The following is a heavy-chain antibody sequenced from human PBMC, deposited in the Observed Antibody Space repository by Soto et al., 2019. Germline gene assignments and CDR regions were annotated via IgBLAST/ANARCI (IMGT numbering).Heavy chain of an antibody. Sequence: PGGSLRLSCAASGFTFSSYAMSWVRQAPGKGLEWVSAISGSGGSTYYADSVKGRFTISRDNSKNTLYLQMNSLRAEDTAVYYCAKGTGRDYYFPYYGMDIWGQGTTVTVSS. J-gene: IGHJ6*02. D-gene: IGHD1-1*01. CDR3: AKGTGRDYYFPYYGMDI. CDR1: GFTFSSYA. V-gene: IGHV3-23*01. CDR2: ISGSGGST.